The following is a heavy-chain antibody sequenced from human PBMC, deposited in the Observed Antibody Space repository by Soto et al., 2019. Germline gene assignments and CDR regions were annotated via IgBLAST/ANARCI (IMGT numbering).Heavy chain of an antibody. D-gene: IGHD1-7*01. CDR2: ISSSSSVI. CDR3: ARYLSWGWNLYYYFDV. J-gene: IGHJ6*03. CDR1: GFILSDCA. V-gene: IGHV3-48*01. Sequence: EVQLVESGGGLVQPGGSLRLSCATSGFILSDCAMNWVRQAPGKGLEWVSYISSSSSVIDYADSVKGRFTVSRDNARNSLYLQINSLRAEDTAVYYCARYLSWGWNLYYYFDVWGKGTMVTVSS.